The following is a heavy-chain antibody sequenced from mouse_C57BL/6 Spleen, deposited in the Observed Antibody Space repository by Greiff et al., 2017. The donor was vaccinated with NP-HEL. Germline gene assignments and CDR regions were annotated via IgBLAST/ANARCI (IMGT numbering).Heavy chain of an antibody. J-gene: IGHJ4*01. CDR2: IDPEDGDT. D-gene: IGHD2-1*01. CDR3: TTCGNYDYYAMDY. V-gene: IGHV14-1*01. Sequence: EVQLQQSGAELVRPGASVKLSCTASGFNIKDYYMHWVKQRPEQGLEWIGRIDPEDGDTEYAPKFQGKATMTADTSSNTVYLQLSSLTSEDTAVYYCTTCGNYDYYAMDYWGQGTSVTVSS. CDR1: GFNIKDYY.